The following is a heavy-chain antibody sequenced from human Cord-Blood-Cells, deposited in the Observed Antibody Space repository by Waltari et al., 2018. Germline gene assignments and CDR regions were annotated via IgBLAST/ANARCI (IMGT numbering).Heavy chain of an antibody. J-gene: IGHJ4*02. CDR3: ARGHGELLSSTSCFDY. V-gene: IGHV4-34*01. Sequence: QVQLQQWGAGLLKPSETLSLTCAVYGGSFSGYNWTWIRKPPGKGLEWIGEINHSGSTNYNPSLKSRVTISVDTSKNQFSLKLSAVTAADTAVYYCARGHGELLSSTSCFDYWGQGTLVTVSS. CDR2: INHSGST. CDR1: GGSFSGYN. D-gene: IGHD2-2*01.